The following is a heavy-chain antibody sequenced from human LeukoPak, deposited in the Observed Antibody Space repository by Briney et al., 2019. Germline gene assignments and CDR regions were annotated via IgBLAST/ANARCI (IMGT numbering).Heavy chain of an antibody. J-gene: IGHJ5*02. Sequence: ASVKVSCKASGYTFTSYGISWVRQAPGQGLEWMGWISAYNGNTNYAQKLQGRVTMTTDTSTSTAYMELRSLRSDDTAVYYCARSRTPRITMVRGVISLKTWGQGTQVTVSS. CDR2: ISAYNGNT. D-gene: IGHD3-10*01. V-gene: IGHV1-18*01. CDR1: GYTFTSYG. CDR3: ARSRTPRITMVRGVISLKT.